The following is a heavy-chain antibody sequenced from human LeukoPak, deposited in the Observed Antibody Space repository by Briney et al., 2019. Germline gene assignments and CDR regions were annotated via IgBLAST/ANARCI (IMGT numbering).Heavy chain of an antibody. CDR2: IYYSGST. CDR1: GGSISSSSYY. J-gene: IGHJ3*02. D-gene: IGHD6-19*01. CDR3: ARRASSGWYPFAFDI. Sequence: PSETLSLTCTVSGGSISSSSYYWGWIRQPPGTGLEWIGSIYYSGSTYYNPSLKSRVTISVDTSKNQFSLKLSSVTAADTAVYYCARRASSGWYPFAFDIWGQGTMVTVSS. V-gene: IGHV4-39*01.